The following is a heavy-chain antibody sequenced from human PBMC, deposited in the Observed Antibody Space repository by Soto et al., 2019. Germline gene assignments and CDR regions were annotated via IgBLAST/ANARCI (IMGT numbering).Heavy chain of an antibody. V-gene: IGHV3-33*01. D-gene: IGHD3-22*01. CDR3: ARDRMYYDSSGYYDY. CDR1: GFTFSNYG. Sequence: QVQLVESGGGVVQPGRSLRLSCAASGFTFSNYGMHWVRQAPGKGLEWVAVIWYDGSNEYYADSVKGRFTISRDNSKNTLYLQMNSLRAEDTAVYYCARDRMYYDSSGYYDYWGQGTLVTVSS. J-gene: IGHJ4*02. CDR2: IWYDGSNE.